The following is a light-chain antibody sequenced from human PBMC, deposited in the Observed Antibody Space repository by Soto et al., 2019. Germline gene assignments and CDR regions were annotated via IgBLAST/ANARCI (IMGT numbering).Light chain of an antibody. CDR1: QSVSSSY. CDR2: GAS. J-gene: IGKJ4*01. CDR3: QQYGSSPRVT. V-gene: IGKV3-20*01. Sequence: EIVLTQSPGTLSLSPGERATLSCRASQSVSSSYLAWYQQKPGQAPRHLIYGASSRATDIPDRFSGSGSGTDFTLTISRLEPEDFAVYYCQQYGSSPRVTLGGGTKVEIK.